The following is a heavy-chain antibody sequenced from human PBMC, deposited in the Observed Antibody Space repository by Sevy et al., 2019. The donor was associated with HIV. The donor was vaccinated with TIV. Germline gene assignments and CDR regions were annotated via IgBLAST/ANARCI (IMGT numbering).Heavy chain of an antibody. CDR3: AKHPKILWGSGSAFDI. V-gene: IGHV3-30*18. CDR1: GFTFSSYG. Sequence: GGSLRLSCAASGFTFSSYGMHWVRQAPGKGLEWVAVISYDGSNKYYADSVKGRFPISRDNSKNTLYLQMNSLRAEDTAVYYCAKHPKILWGSGSAFDIWGQGTMVTVS. J-gene: IGHJ3*02. D-gene: IGHD2-21*01. CDR2: ISYDGSNK.